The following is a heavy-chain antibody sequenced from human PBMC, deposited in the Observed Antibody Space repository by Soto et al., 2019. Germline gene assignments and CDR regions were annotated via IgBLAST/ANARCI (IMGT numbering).Heavy chain of an antibody. CDR2: ISAYSGNT. V-gene: IGHV1-18*04. Sequence: QVQLVQSGAEVKKPGASVKVSCKASGYTFTTYGITWVRQAPGQGLEWMGWISAYSGNTNYAQKLQGRLTVTTDTSTDTAHMDLRSLRSDYTAVYYCARVVKAGDYGDYGRYYFDYWGHGTLVTVSS. D-gene: IGHD4-17*01. CDR1: GYTFTTYG. J-gene: IGHJ4*01. CDR3: ARVVKAGDYGDYGRYYFDY.